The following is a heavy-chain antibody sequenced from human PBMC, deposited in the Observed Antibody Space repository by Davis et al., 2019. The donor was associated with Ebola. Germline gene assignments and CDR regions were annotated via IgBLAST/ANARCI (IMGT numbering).Heavy chain of an antibody. V-gene: IGHV3-9*01. CDR1: GFTFEDHA. Sequence: GGSLRLSCATSGFTFEDHAMHWVRQAPGKGLEWVSGINWNSGRIGYEDSVKGRFTSSRDNAKNSLYLQMNSLRVEDTALYYCVKEASLGWNGDAFDIWGQGTMVTVSS. J-gene: IGHJ3*02. CDR3: VKEASLGWNGDAFDI. D-gene: IGHD1-1*01. CDR2: INWNSGRI.